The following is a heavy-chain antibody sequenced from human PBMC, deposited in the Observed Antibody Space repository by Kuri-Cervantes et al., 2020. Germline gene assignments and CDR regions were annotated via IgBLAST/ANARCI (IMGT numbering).Heavy chain of an antibody. D-gene: IGHD4-11*01. J-gene: IGHJ6*03. CDR1: GGTFSSYA. CDR3: ARVPGYSNGGYYYYYSMDV. CDR2: IIPIFGTA. V-gene: IGHV1-69*06. Sequence: SVKVSCKASGGTFSSYAISWVRQAPGQGLEWMGGIIPIFGTANYAQKFQGRVTITADKSTSTAYMELSSLRSEDTAVYYCARVPGYSNGGYYYYYSMDVWGKGTTVTVSS.